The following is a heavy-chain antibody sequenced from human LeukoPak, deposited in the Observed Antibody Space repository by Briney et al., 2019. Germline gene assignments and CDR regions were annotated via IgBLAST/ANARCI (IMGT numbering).Heavy chain of an antibody. CDR1: GYTFTNYY. D-gene: IGHD6-19*01. V-gene: IGHV1-46*01. CDR3: ARGYSSSYRIDY. J-gene: IGHJ4*02. CDR2: INPSGDST. Sequence: GASVKVSCKASGYTFTNYYMHWVRQAPGQGLEWMGVINPSGDSTRYEQKFQDRVTMTRETSTRTVYMELSSLRSEDTAVYYCARGYSSSYRIDYWGQATLVTVSS.